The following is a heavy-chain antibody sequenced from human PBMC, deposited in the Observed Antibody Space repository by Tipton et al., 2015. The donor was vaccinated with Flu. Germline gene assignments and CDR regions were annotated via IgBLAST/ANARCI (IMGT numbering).Heavy chain of an antibody. CDR1: GGSISSGDYY. D-gene: IGHD2-2*01. V-gene: IGHV4-30-4*01. Sequence: TLSLTCTVSGGSISSGDYYWSWIHQPPGKGLEWIGYIYYSGSTYYNPSLKSRVTISVDTSKNQFSLKLSSVTAADTAVYYCARSITRDAFDIWGQGTMVTVSS. CDR3: ARSITRDAFDI. CDR2: IYYSGST. J-gene: IGHJ3*02.